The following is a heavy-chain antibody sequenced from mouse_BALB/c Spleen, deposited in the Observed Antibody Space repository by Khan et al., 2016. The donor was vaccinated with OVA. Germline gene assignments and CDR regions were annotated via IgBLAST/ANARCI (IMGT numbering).Heavy chain of an antibody. V-gene: IGHV5-6-5*01. Sequence: EVQLVESGGDLVKPGGSLKLSCAASGFTFSNYAMSWVRQTPEKRLEWVASISSGGTTYFPASVKGRFTISRDNGRNILYLQMSSLRSEETAMYYCTRDYWFTYWGKGTLVTVSA. CDR1: GFTFSNYA. CDR2: ISSGGTT. J-gene: IGHJ3*01. CDR3: TRDYWFTY.